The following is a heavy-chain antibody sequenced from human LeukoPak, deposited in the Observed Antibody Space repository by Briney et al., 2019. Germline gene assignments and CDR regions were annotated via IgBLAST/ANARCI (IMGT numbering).Heavy chain of an antibody. Sequence: SKTLSLTCTVSGGSISSTSYYWGWIRQPPGKGLEWIGSFYNTGGFYYNPSVKSRVTISVDTSKNQFSLKLRSVTAADTALYYCARHFNLWTPSGQAAGGHVDYSGRGTLVTVSS. CDR3: ARHFNLWTPSGQAAGGHVDY. J-gene: IGHJ4*02. V-gene: IGHV4-39*01. CDR2: FYNTGGF. CDR1: GGSISSTSYY. D-gene: IGHD6-13*01.